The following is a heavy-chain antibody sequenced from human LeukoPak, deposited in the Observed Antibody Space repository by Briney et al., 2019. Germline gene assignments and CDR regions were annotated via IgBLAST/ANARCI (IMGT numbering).Heavy chain of an antibody. J-gene: IGHJ4*02. CDR3: ARMERITYYYDSSGNFDY. CDR2: INPNSGGT. CDR1: GYTFTGYY. D-gene: IGHD3-22*01. V-gene: IGHV1-2*02. Sequence: ASVKVSCKASGYTFTGYYMHWVRQAPGQGLEWMGWINPNSGGTNYAQKLQGRVTMTRDTSISTAYKELSRLRSDDTAVYYCARMERITYYYDSSGNFDYWGQGTLVTVSS.